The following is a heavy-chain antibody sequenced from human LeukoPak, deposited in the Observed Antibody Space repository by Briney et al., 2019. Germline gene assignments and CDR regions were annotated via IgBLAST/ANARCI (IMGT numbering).Heavy chain of an antibody. V-gene: IGHV1-18*01. CDR2: ISAYNGNT. CDR3: ARVDGDYQYYYGMDV. CDR1: GHTFTSYG. J-gene: IGHJ6*02. Sequence: ASVKVSCKASGHTFTSYGISWVRQAPGQGLEWMGWISAYNGNTNYAQKLQGRITMTTDTSTSTAYMELRSLRSDDTAVYYCARVDGDYQYYYGMDVWGQGTTVTVSS. D-gene: IGHD4-17*01.